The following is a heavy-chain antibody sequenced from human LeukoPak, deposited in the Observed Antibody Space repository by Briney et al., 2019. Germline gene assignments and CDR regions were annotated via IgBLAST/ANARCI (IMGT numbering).Heavy chain of an antibody. Sequence: ASVTVSCKASGYTFTGYYMHWVRQAPGQGLEWMGWINTNRGGTKYAQKFQGRVTMTRDTSISTAYMELSRLRSDDTAVYYCARDSAEDYYDSSGYYQSDAFDIWGQGTMVTVSS. CDR3: ARDSAEDYYDSSGYYQSDAFDI. V-gene: IGHV1-2*02. CDR2: INTNRGGT. CDR1: GYTFTGYY. J-gene: IGHJ3*02. D-gene: IGHD3-22*01.